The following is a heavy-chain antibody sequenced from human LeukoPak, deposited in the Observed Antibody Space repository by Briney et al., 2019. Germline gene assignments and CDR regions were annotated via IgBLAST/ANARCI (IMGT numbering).Heavy chain of an antibody. D-gene: IGHD3-22*01. Sequence: SGPTLVKPTQTLTLTCTFSGFSLSTSGVGVDWIRQPPGKALEWLALIYWDDDKRYSPSLKSRLTITKDTSKNQVVLTMTNMDPVDTATYYCAHRQNYDSSGYFYYFDYWGQGTLVTVSS. CDR3: AHRQNYDSSGYFYYFDY. CDR1: GFSLSTSGVG. CDR2: IYWDDDK. J-gene: IGHJ4*02. V-gene: IGHV2-5*02.